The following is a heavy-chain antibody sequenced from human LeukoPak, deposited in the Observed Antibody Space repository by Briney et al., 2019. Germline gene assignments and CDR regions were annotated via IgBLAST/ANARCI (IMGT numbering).Heavy chain of an antibody. J-gene: IGHJ3*02. CDR3: ARAPSLTADNDAFDI. CDR1: GFTFSDYY. CDR2: ISSSSSYT. D-gene: IGHD5-18*01. V-gene: IGHV3-11*06. Sequence: GGSLRLSCAASGFTFSDYYMSWTRQAPGKGLEWVSYISSSSSYTNYADSVKGRFTISRDNAKNSLYLQMNSLRAEDTAVYYCARAPSLTADNDAFDIWGQGTMVTVSS.